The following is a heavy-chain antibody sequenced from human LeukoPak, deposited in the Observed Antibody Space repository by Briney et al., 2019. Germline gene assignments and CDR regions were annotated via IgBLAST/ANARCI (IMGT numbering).Heavy chain of an antibody. CDR2: LSSSSSTI. CDR3: ARDLVLVTTFPSGNFDY. D-gene: IGHD2-21*02. V-gene: IGHV3-48*02. CDR1: AFTFIIYS. J-gene: IGHJ4*02. Sequence: GGSLRLSGAASAFTFIIYSMNWLPQAPGKGLEWVSYLSSSSSTIYYADSVKGRFTISRDNAKNSLYLQMNSLRDEDTAVYYCARDLVLVTTFPSGNFDYWGQGTLVTVSS.